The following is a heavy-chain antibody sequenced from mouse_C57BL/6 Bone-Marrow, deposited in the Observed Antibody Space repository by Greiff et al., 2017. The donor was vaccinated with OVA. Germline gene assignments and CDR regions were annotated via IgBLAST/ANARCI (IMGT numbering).Heavy chain of an antibody. CDR2: IYPGGGYT. V-gene: IGHV1-63*01. D-gene: IGHD2-2*01. CDR1: GYTFTNYW. J-gene: IGHJ2*01. CDR3: ATGGYDERGFDY. Sequence: QVQLKQSGAELVRPGTSVKMSCKASGYTFTNYWIGWAKQRPGHGLEWIGDIYPGGGYTNYNEKFKGKATLTADKSSSTAYMQFSSLTSEDSAIYYCATGGYDERGFDYWGQGTTLTVSS.